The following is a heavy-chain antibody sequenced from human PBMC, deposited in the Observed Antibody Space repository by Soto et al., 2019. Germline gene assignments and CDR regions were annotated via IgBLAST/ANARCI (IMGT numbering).Heavy chain of an antibody. V-gene: IGHV4-39*01. D-gene: IGHD3-10*01. CDR2: IYHSGST. CDR1: NGSISSAIYY. CDR3: AGRSSLASVQVYFGEISNYNWFDP. J-gene: IGHJ5*02. Sequence: PSETLSLTCTVSNGSISSAIYYWGWIRQPPGKGLEWIGSIYHSGSTYYNPSLQGRVTISVDTSKNQFSLKLSSVTAADTAVYFCAGRSSLASVQVYFGEISNYNWFDPWGQGTLVTVYS.